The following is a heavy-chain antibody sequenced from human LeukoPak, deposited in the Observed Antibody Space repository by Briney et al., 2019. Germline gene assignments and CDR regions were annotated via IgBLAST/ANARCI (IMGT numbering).Heavy chain of an antibody. Sequence: SETLSLTCTVSGYSISSGYYWGWIRQPPGKGLEWIGSIYHSGSTYYNPSLKSRVTISVDTSKNQFSLKLDSVTAADTAVYYCARSGRNGIAVAGVDYWGQGTLVTVSS. V-gene: IGHV4-38-2*02. D-gene: IGHD6-19*01. CDR1: GYSISSGYY. J-gene: IGHJ4*02. CDR3: ARSGRNGIAVAGVDY. CDR2: IYHSGST.